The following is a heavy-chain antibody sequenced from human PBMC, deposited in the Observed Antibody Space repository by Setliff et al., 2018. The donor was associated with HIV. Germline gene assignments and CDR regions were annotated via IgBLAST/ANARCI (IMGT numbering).Heavy chain of an antibody. V-gene: IGHV7-4-1*02. D-gene: IGHD2-8*01. CDR2: ISANTGNP. J-gene: IGHJ3*02. CDR3: ARKQSWSSGGEAFDI. Sequence: SVKVSCKASGYPFTSYAMNWVRQAPGQGLEWMGRISANTGNPTYAQGFTGRFVFSLDTSVSTAYLQISSLKAEDTAVYYCARKQSWSSGGEAFDIWGQGTMVTVPS. CDR1: GYPFTSYA.